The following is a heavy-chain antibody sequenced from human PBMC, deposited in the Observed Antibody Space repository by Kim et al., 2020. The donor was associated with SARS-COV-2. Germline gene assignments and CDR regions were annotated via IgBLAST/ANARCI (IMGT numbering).Heavy chain of an antibody. V-gene: IGHV5-51*01. J-gene: IGHJ5*02. Sequence: KVSCKASGYNFTDHWIGGVRQMPGKGLELMGIIDPSDTETRYGPSFQGQVTMSVDESIKTAYLHWSSLEASDTPIYNCTRLMISNQGGNWCDPWGQG. CDR1: GYNFTDHW. CDR2: IDPSDTET. CDR3: TRLMISNQGGNWCDP. D-gene: IGHD3-16*01.